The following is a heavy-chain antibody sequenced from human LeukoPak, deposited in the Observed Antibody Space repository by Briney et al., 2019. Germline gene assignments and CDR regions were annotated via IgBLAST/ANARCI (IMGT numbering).Heavy chain of an antibody. CDR3: ARGPITTLAYFDY. CDR2: IYYSVST. J-gene: IGHJ4*02. D-gene: IGHD3-10*02. CDR1: GGSISSGGYY. Sequence: SETLSLTCTVSGGSISSGGYYWSRIRQHPGKGLEWIGYIYYSVSTYYNPSLKSRVTISVDTSKNQFSLKLSSVTAADTAVYYCARGPITTLAYFDYWGQGTLVTVSS. V-gene: IGHV4-31*03.